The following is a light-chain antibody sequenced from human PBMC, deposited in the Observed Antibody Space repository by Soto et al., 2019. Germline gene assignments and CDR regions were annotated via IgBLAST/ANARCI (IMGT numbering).Light chain of an antibody. J-gene: IGKJ1*01. Sequence: EIVLTQSPGTLSLSPGERATLSCRASQSVSSSYLAWYQQKPGQAPRLLIYGASSRATGIPDTFSGSGSGTDFTLTISRLEPEDFAVYYCQQYGSSRTFGQGTNVEIK. CDR2: GAS. CDR3: QQYGSSRT. CDR1: QSVSSSY. V-gene: IGKV3-20*01.